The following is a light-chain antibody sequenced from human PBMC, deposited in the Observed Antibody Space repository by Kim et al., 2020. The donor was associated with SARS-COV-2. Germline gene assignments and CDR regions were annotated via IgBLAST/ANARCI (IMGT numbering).Light chain of an antibody. Sequence: PGKTATSTCGGNNIGSESLHWYQQRPGQAPVLLIYHETDRPSGIPERFSASKSGNTATLTITRVEAGDEADYYCHLWDSDSDHWVFGGGTQLTVL. J-gene: IGLJ3*02. CDR1: NIGSES. CDR2: HET. CDR3: HLWDSDSDHWV. V-gene: IGLV3-21*04.